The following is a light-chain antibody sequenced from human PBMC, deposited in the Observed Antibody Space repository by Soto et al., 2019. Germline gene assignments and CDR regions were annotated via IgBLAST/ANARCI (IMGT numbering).Light chain of an antibody. CDR2: WAS. J-gene: IGKJ1*01. CDR1: QSVLYSPNNKNY. Sequence: DIVMTQSPDSLAVSLGERATINCKSSQSVLYSPNNKNYLAWYQQKPGQPPKLLIYWASTRESGVPDRFSGSGSGTYFTLTISSLQAEEVAVYYCQKYYNPPKNFGKGTKVEIK. CDR3: QKYYNPPKN. V-gene: IGKV4-1*01.